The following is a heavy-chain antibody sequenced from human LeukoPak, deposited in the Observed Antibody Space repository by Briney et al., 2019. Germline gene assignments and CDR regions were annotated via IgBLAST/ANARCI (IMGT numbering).Heavy chain of an antibody. J-gene: IGHJ5*02. CDR1: GGSFSGYY. Sequence: SETLSLTCAVYGGSFSGYYWSWIRQPPGKGLEWIGEINHSGSTNYNPSLKSRVTISVDTSKNQFYLKLSSVTAADTAVYYCARGRRKTMIDPWGQGTLVTVSS. CDR3: ARGRRKTMIDP. D-gene: IGHD3-22*01. V-gene: IGHV4-34*01. CDR2: INHSGST.